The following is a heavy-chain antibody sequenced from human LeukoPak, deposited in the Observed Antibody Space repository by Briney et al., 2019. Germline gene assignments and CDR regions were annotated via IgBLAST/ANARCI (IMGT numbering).Heavy chain of an antibody. D-gene: IGHD4-17*01. Sequence: PGRSLRLSCAASGFTFSSYAMHWVRQAPGKGLEWVAAMWYDGSNKCYADSVKGRFTISRDNSKNTLYLQLNSLRAEDTAVYYCARHKGTTANFDYWGQGTLVTVSS. CDR3: ARHKGTTANFDY. V-gene: IGHV3-33*01. CDR2: MWYDGSNK. CDR1: GFTFSSYA. J-gene: IGHJ4*02.